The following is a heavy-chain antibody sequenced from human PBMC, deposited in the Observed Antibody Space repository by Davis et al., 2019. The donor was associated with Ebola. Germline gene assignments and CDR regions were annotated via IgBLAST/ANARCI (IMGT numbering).Heavy chain of an antibody. V-gene: IGHV3-30*02. CDR3: ARDSDDYSFDY. CDR2: IRYDGSHK. J-gene: IGHJ4*02. D-gene: IGHD4-11*01. CDR1: GFTFSSYG. Sequence: GGSLRLSCAASGFTFSSYGIHWVRQAPGKGLEWVAFIRYDGSHKNYADSVKGRFTTSRDNSKNTLYLQMNSLRPEDTAVYYCARDSDDYSFDYWGQGTLVTVSS.